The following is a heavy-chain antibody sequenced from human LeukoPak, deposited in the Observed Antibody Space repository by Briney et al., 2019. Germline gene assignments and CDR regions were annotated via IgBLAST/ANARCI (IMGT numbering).Heavy chain of an antibody. V-gene: IGHV1-2*02. CDR1: GYTFTGYY. Sequence: ASVKVSCKASGYTFTGYYMHWVRQAPGQRLEWMGWINPNSGGTNYAQKFQGRVTMTRDTSISTAYMELSRLRSDDTAVYYCARDLLSVAATPDYWGQGTLVTVSS. D-gene: IGHD2-2*01. CDR3: ARDLLSVAATPDY. CDR2: INPNSGGT. J-gene: IGHJ4*02.